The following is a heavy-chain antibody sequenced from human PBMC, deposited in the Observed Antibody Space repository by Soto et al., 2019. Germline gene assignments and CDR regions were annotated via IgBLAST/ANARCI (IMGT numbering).Heavy chain of an antibody. D-gene: IGHD3-10*01. CDR1: GFTFSDHY. CDR2: TRNKANSYTT. CDR3: VGVSAYYYYYGMDV. Sequence: PGGSLRLSCAASGFTFSDHYMDWVRQAPGKGLEWVGRTRNKANSYTTEYAASVKGRFTISRDDSKNSLYLQMNSLKTEDTAVYYCVGVSAYYYYYGMDVWGQGTTVTVSS. J-gene: IGHJ6*02. V-gene: IGHV3-72*01.